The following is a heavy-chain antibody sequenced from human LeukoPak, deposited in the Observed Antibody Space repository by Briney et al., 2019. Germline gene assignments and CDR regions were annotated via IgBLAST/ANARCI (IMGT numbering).Heavy chain of an antibody. D-gene: IGHD5-12*01. Sequence: GGTLRLSCAASGFTFSSYGMSWVRQAPGKGLEWVSAISGSGGSTYYADSVKGRFTISRDNSKNTLYLQMNSLRAEDTAVYYCARVGGYSGYAQSWGQGILVTVSS. CDR1: GFTFSSYG. CDR3: ARVGGYSGYAQS. V-gene: IGHV3-23*01. CDR2: ISGSGGST. J-gene: IGHJ4*02.